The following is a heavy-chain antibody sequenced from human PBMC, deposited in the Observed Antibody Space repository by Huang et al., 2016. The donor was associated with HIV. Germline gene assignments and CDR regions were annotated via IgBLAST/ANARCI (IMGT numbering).Heavy chain of an antibody. CDR2: ISNEGSTQ. Sequence: QVQLVESGGGVVQPGTSLRLSCAASGFTFSNYAMNGVRQAPGKGLGWLAVISNEGSTQYDADSVKGRFTISRDNSKNTVYLQMNSLRAEDTAVYYCARSEPSRYYFDYWGQGTLVTVSS. CDR1: GFTFSNYA. CDR3: ARSEPSRYYFDY. V-gene: IGHV3-30-3*01. J-gene: IGHJ4*02.